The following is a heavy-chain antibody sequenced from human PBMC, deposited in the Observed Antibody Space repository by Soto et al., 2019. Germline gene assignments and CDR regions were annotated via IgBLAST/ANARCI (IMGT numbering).Heavy chain of an antibody. V-gene: IGHV3-23*01. J-gene: IGHJ4*02. D-gene: IGHD3-10*01. CDR2: ISGSGGST. CDR3: AKRTSGSYFDY. CDR1: GFTFSSYA. Sequence: EVQLLESGGGLVQPGGSLRLSCAASGFTFSSYAMNWVRRAPGKGLEWVSVISGSGGSTYYADSVKGRFTISRDNSKNTLYLQMKSLGAEDTAVYYCAKRTSGSYFDYWGQGTLVTVSS.